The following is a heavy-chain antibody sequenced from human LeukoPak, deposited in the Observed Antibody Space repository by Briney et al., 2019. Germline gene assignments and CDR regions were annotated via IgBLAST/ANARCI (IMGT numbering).Heavy chain of an antibody. D-gene: IGHD6-13*01. CDR1: GFTFSSYS. J-gene: IGHJ4*02. CDR2: ISSSSSTI. V-gene: IGHV3-48*01. Sequence: GGSLRLSCAASGFTFSSYSMNWVRQAPGKGLEWVSYISSSSSTIYYADSVKGRFTISRDNAKNSLYLQMNSLRAEDAAVYYCARDEAAAGTGFDYWGQGNLVTVSS. CDR3: ARDEAAAGTGFDY.